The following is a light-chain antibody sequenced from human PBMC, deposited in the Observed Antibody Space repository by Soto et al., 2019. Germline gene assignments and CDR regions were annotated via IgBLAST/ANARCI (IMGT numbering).Light chain of an antibody. CDR2: AAS. V-gene: IGKV1-39*01. CDR3: QQTSNTLGT. J-gene: IGKJ4*01. Sequence: IQMTQSPSSLSASLGDRATITCRASQRISNYLNWYQQKPGKAPKLLISAASNLQSGVPSRFSGSGSGTDFTLTINTLQPDDSATYYCQQTSNTLGTFGGGTKVEIK. CDR1: QRISNY.